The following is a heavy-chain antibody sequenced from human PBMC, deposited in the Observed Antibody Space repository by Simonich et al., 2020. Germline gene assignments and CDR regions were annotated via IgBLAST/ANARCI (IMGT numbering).Heavy chain of an antibody. V-gene: IGHV3-74*01. CDR1: GFTFSSYW. Sequence: EVQLVESGGGLVQPGGSLRLSCAASGFTFSSYWMHWVRQAPGKGLGGVYVINSNGGSTSYADSVKGRFTISRDNAKNTLYLQMNSLRAEDTAVYYCAREAGDLWYFDLWGRGTLVTVSS. D-gene: IGHD7-27*01. CDR2: INSNGGST. CDR3: AREAGDLWYFDL. J-gene: IGHJ2*01.